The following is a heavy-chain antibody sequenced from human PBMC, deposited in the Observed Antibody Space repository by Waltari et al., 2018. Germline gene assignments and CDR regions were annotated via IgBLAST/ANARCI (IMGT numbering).Heavy chain of an antibody. V-gene: IGHV3-21*03. Sequence: EERLVESGGGLVKPGGSLRLSCVPSGFRFRDFHMTWVRQAPGTGLEWLSSIGGTHSNIFYAESVRGRFTVSRDNSKNSLYLEMSNVRAEDTGLYYCTRDLYGSGGDWFDPWGQGTLVTVSS. CDR1: GFRFRDFH. D-gene: IGHD3-10*01. CDR3: TRDLYGSGGDWFDP. J-gene: IGHJ5*02. CDR2: IGGTHSNI.